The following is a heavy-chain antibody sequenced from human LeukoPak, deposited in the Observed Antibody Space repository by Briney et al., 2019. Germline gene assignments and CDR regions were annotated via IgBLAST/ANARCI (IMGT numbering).Heavy chain of an antibody. V-gene: IGHV3-30*01. CDR2: ISYDGSIK. CDR3: ARGLIEYSSSSLSTPFDY. CDR1: GFTFSSYA. Sequence: GRSLRLSCAASGFTFSSYAMHWVRQAPGKGLEWVAGISYDGSIKYYADSVKGRFAISRDNSKNTLYLQMNSLRAEDTAVYYCARGLIEYSSSSLSTPFDYWGQGTLVTVSS. D-gene: IGHD6-6*01. J-gene: IGHJ4*02.